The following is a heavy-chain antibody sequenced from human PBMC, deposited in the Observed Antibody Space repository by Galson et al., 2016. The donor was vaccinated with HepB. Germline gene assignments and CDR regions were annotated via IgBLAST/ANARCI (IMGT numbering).Heavy chain of an antibody. CDR1: GFSVNTGGYY. Sequence: TLSLTCTVSGFSVNTGGYYWTWIRQHPGKGLEWIGHIYHTGGTSYNPSLKSRLTLSLDMSKNQFSLTLTSVTAADTAVYYCSRDSSGSLPPRYYYYSMDVWGPGTTVTVSS. CDR3: SRDSSGSLPPRYYYYSMDV. J-gene: IGHJ6*02. D-gene: IGHD3-10*01. CDR2: IYHTGGT. V-gene: IGHV4-31*03.